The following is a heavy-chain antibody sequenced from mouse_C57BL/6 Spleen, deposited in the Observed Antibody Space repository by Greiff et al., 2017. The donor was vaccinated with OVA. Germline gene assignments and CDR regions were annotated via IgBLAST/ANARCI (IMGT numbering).Heavy chain of an antibody. D-gene: IGHD2-3*01. J-gene: IGHJ3*01. V-gene: IGHV1-26*01. CDR1: GYTFTDYY. CDR2: INPNNGGT. Sequence: VQLQQSGPELVKPGASVKISCKASGYTFTDYYMNWVKQSHGKSLEWIGDINPNNGGTSYNQKFKGKATLTVDKSSSTAYMELRSLTSEDSAVYYCARWDGYYEAYWGQGTLVTVSA. CDR3: ARWDGYYEAY.